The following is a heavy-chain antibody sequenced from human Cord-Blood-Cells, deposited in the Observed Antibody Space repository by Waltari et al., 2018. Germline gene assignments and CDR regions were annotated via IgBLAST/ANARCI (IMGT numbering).Heavy chain of an antibody. CDR2: IYSGGST. V-gene: IGHV3-53*04. Sequence: EVQLVESGGGLVQPGGSLRLSCAASGFTVSSNYMSWVRQAPGKGLEWVSVIYSGGSTYYADSVKGRFTISRHNSKNALYLQMNSLRAEDTAVYYCASSSYLYFDLWGRGTLVTVSS. CDR1: GFTVSSNY. CDR3: ASSSYLYFDL. J-gene: IGHJ2*01.